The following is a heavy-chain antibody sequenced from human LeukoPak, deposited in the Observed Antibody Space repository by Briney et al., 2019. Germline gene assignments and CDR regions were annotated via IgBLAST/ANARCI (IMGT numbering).Heavy chain of an antibody. CDR1: GFTFSSYW. J-gene: IGHJ6*02. D-gene: IGHD3-16*01. CDR3: ARGGGLDV. V-gene: IGHV3-7*03. Sequence: GGSLGLSCAASGFTFSSYWMNWARQAQGKGLEWVASINHNGNVNYYVDSVKGRFTISRDNAKNSLYLQMSNLRAEDTAVYFCARGGGLDVWGQGATVTVSS. CDR2: INHNGNVN.